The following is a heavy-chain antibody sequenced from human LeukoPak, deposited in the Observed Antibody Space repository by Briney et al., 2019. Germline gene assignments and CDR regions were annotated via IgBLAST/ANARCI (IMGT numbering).Heavy chain of an antibody. CDR2: ISRNSGSI. V-gene: IGHV3-9*01. CDR1: GFTFDDYA. Sequence: GRSLRLSCAASGFTFDDYAMHWVRQAPGKGLEWVSGISRNSGSIGYADSVKGRFTISRDNAKNSLYLQMNSLRAEDTAVYYCAKDGAVAGFDTFDIWGQGTMVTVSS. J-gene: IGHJ3*02. CDR3: AKDGAVAGFDTFDI. D-gene: IGHD6-19*01.